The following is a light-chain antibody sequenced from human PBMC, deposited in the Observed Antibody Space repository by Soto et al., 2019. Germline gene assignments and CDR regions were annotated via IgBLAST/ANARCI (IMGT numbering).Light chain of an antibody. Sequence: QSALTQPASVSGSPGQSIAISCTGTSSDVGRCNYVSWYQQHPGKAPKLMIYEVSNRPSGVSNRFSGSKSGNTASLTISGLQAEDEADYYCSAYTTTSTTLYVFGSGTKVTVL. J-gene: IGLJ1*01. CDR2: EVS. CDR1: SSDVGRCNY. CDR3: SAYTTTSTTLYV. V-gene: IGLV2-14*01.